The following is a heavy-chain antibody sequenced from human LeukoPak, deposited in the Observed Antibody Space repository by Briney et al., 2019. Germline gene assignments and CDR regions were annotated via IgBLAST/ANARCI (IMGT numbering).Heavy chain of an antibody. CDR2: ISGSGGST. J-gene: IGHJ4*02. V-gene: IGHV3-23*01. CDR1: GFTFSSYA. D-gene: IGHD3-16*02. Sequence: PGGSLRLSCAASGFTFSSYAMSWVRQAPGKGLEWVSAISGSGGSTYYADSVKGRFTISRDNSKNTLYLQMNSLRAEDTAVYYCAKDQATYYDYVWGSYRSYYFGYWGQGTLVTVSS. CDR3: AKDQATYYDYVWGSYRSYYFGY.